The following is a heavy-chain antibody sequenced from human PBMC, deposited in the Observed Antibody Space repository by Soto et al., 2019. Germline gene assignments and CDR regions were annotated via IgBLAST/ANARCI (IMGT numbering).Heavy chain of an antibody. CDR2: IYYSGST. V-gene: IGHV4-61*01. CDR1: GGSVSSGSYY. Sequence: QVQLQESGPGLVKPSETLSLTCTVSGGSVSSGSYYWSWIRQPPGKGLEWIGYIYYSGSTNYNPSLKSRVTISVDTSKNQVSLKLSSVTAADTAVYYCARGPRILYYFDYWGQGTLVTVSS. CDR3: ARGPRILYYFDY. J-gene: IGHJ4*02.